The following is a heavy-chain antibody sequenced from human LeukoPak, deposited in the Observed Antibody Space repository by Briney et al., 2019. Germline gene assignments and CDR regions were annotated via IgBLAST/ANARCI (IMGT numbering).Heavy chain of an antibody. CDR2: INQDGSET. V-gene: IGHV3-7*01. D-gene: IGHD3-3*01. J-gene: IGHJ4*02. CDR1: GFTFSRHW. Sequence: PGGSLRLSCAASGFTFSRHWMSWVRQAPGKGLEWVANINQDGSETYYVDSVKGRFTISRDNAKNSLYLQMNSLRAEDTAVYYCARDPYSDFWSGYGYYFDYWGQGTLVTVSS. CDR3: ARDPYSDFWSGYGYYFDY.